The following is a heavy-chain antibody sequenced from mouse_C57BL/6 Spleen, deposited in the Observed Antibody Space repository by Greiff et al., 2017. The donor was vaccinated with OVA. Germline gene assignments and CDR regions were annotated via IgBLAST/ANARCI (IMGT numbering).Heavy chain of an antibody. CDR1: GYAFSSYW. CDR3: ARKRDRGYFDV. Sequence: QVHVKQSGAERVKPGASVKISCKASGYAFSSYWMNWVKQRPGKGLEWIGQIYPGDGDTNYNGKFKGKATLTADKSSSTAYMQLSSLTSEDSAVYVCARKRDRGYFDVWGTGTTVTVSS. CDR2: IYPGDGDT. V-gene: IGHV1-80*01. J-gene: IGHJ1*03.